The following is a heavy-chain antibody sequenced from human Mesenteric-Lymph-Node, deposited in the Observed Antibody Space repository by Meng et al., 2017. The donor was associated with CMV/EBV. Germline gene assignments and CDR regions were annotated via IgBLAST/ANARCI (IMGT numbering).Heavy chain of an antibody. V-gene: IGHV2-5*02. CDR2: IYWDDDK. CDR1: SLSTSGGG. CDR3: AHTSDDYVWGSYHAFDY. Sequence: SLSTSGGGVGWIRQPPGKALQWLALIYWDDDKRYSPSLKSRLTITKDTSKNQVVLTMTNMDPVDTATYYCAHTSDDYVWGSYHAFDYWGQGTLVTVSS. D-gene: IGHD3-16*02. J-gene: IGHJ4*02.